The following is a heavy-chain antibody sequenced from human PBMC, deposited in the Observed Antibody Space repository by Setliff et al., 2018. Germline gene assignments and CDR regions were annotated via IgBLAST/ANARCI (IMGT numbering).Heavy chain of an antibody. J-gene: IGHJ4*02. V-gene: IGHV4-34*01. CDR2: ISHSGST. Sequence: KTSETLSLTCAVYGGSFSGYYWSWIRQPPGKGLEWIGSISHSGSTYYNPSLRSRVTISLDTSKNQFSPKLTSVTAADTAVYYCAGGRRYDYGWDFDYWGQGTLVTVSS. CDR1: GGSFSGYY. CDR3: AGGRRYDYGWDFDY. D-gene: IGHD4-17*01.